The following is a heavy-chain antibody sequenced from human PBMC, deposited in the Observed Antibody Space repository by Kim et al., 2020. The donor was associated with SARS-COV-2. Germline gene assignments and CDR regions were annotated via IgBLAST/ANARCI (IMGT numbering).Heavy chain of an antibody. J-gene: IGHJ4*02. CDR2: IHHTGNT. V-gene: IGHV4-59*01. Sequence: SETLSLICTVSGDFSRDYYWSWVRQAPGKGLEWIGYIHHTGNTNYNASLKSRLTISMDTSKKQFSLRLSSVSAADTAVYYCARRPVSDAYYDYWGQGTLVTVSS. CDR1: GDFSRDYY. CDR3: ARRPVSDAYYDY.